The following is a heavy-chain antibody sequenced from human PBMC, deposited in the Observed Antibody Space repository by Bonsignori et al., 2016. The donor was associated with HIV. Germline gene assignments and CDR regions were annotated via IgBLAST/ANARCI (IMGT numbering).Heavy chain of an antibody. Sequence: RQAPGKGLEWIGYIYYSGSGSTYYNPSLKSRVTISIDTSKKQFFLKVSSVTAADTAVYYCARGSSSWFAGYFDYWGHGILVTVSS. CDR3: ARGSSSWFAGYFDY. J-gene: IGHJ4*01. CDR2: IYYSGSGST. V-gene: IGHV4-30-4*01. D-gene: IGHD6-13*01.